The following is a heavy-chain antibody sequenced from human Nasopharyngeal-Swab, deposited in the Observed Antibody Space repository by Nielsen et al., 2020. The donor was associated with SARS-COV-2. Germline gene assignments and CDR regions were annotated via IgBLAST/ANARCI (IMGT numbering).Heavy chain of an antibody. CDR3: ARAGGAYGDYYYYYTDV. D-gene: IGHD4-17*01. CDR1: GDSVSSSSAA. Sequence: SCAISGDSVSSSSAAWNWIRQSPSRGLEWLGRTYYRSKWYNDYAVSVKSRITINPDTSKNQFSLHLNSVTPEDTAVYYCARAGGAYGDYYYYYTDVWGKGTTVTVSS. V-gene: IGHV6-1*01. J-gene: IGHJ6*03. CDR2: TYYRSKWYN.